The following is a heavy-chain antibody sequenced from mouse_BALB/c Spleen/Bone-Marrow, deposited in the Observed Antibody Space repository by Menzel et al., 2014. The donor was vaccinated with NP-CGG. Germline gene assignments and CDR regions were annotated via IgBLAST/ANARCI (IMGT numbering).Heavy chain of an antibody. J-gene: IGHJ3*01. CDR2: INPGSGGT. CDR1: GYAFTNYL. CDR3: ARGDYRYDGLAY. Sequence: QVQLQQPGAELVRPGTSVKVSCKASGYAFTNYLIEWVKQRPGQGLEWIGVINPGSGGTNYNEKFKGKATLTADKSSSTAYMQLSSLTSDDSAVYFCARGDYRYDGLAYWGQGTLVTVSA. V-gene: IGHV1-54*01. D-gene: IGHD2-14*01.